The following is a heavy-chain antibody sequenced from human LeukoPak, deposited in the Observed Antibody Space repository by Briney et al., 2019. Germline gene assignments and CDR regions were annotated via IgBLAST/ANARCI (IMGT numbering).Heavy chain of an antibody. J-gene: IGHJ4*02. V-gene: IGHV3-23*01. CDR3: AKGVYSGSYRLSFSH. CDR2: ISGSGGST. Sequence: GGSLRLSCAASGLTFSSYAMSWVRQAPGKGLEWVSAISGSGGSTYYADSVKGRFTISRDNSKNTLYLQMNSLRAEDTAVYYCAKGVYSGSYRLSFSHWGQGTLVTVSS. CDR1: GLTFSSYA. D-gene: IGHD1-26*01.